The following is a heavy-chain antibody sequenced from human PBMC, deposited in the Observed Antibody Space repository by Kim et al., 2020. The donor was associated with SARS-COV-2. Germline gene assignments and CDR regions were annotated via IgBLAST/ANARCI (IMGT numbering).Heavy chain of an antibody. CDR2: IYYSGST. Sequence: SETLSLTCTVPGGSISSYYWSWIRQPPGKGLEWIGYIYYSGSTNYNPSLKSRVTISVDTSTNQISLQLSSVTAADTAVFYCARGSTRNWFDALGQGTLAT. D-gene: IGHD2-2*01. CDR3: ARGSTRNWFDA. J-gene: IGHJ5*02. CDR1: GGSISSYY. V-gene: IGHV4-59*01.